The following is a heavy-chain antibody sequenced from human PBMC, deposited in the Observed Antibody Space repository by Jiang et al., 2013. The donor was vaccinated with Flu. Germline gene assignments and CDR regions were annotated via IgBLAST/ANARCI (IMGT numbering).Heavy chain of an antibody. V-gene: IGHV1-46*01. D-gene: IGHD3-9*01. CDR3: ARDRAVIDWATDY. J-gene: IGHJ4*02. Sequence: RVTVTRDASTDTVYMDMSSLRSEDTAVYYCARDRAVIDWATDYWGQGTLVTVSS.